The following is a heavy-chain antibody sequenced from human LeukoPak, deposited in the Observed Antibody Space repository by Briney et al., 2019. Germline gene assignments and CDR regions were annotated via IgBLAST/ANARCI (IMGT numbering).Heavy chain of an antibody. Sequence: SETLSLTCTVSGDSIISNIYWWDWVRLPPGKGLEWIGATFYTGRTFYSPSLKSRVTISVDTSKNQFSLDLRSATAADTAVYYCARRRHNFDFYDVWGQGTRVTVSS. J-gene: IGHJ3*01. CDR1: GDSIISNIYW. CDR3: ARRRHNFDFYDV. CDR2: TFYTGRT. V-gene: IGHV4-39*01. D-gene: IGHD3/OR15-3a*01.